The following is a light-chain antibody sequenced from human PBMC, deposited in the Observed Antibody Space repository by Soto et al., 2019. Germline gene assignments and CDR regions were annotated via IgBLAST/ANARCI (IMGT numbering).Light chain of an antibody. CDR2: DAS. CDR3: QQRTSWPPMYT. Sequence: EIVLTQSPATLSLSPGERATLSCRASQSVGSYLAWYQQKPGQAPRLLIYDASNRATGIPARFSGSGSGTDFTLTISSLEPEDFAVYYCQQRTSWPPMYTFGQGTKLEIK. J-gene: IGKJ2*01. CDR1: QSVGSY. V-gene: IGKV3-11*01.